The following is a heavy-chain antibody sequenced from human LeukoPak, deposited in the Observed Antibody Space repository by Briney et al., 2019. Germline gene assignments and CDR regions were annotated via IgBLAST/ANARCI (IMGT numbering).Heavy chain of an antibody. Sequence: GGSLRLSCAASGFTFSSYSMNWVRQAPGKGLEWVSSIGSSSSYIYYADSAKGRFTISRDNAKNSLYLQMNSLRAEDTAVYYCARVYGDYVGSDYWGQGTLVTVSS. CDR1: GFTFSSYS. J-gene: IGHJ4*02. D-gene: IGHD4-17*01. CDR3: ARVYGDYVGSDY. V-gene: IGHV3-21*01. CDR2: IGSSSSYI.